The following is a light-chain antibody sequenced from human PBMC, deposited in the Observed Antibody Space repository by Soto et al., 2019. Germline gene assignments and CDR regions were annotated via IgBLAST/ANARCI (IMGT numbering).Light chain of an antibody. CDR1: KSVSNTY. CDR3: QQYGSSGT. Sequence: LTESPATVSLSPGERATLCGRSSKSVSNTYLAWYQQNPGQAPRLLIYGASNRATGIPDRFSGSGSGTDFTLTISRLDPEDFAVYHCQQYGSSGTCGQGTKVDIK. J-gene: IGKJ1*01. V-gene: IGKV3-20*01. CDR2: GAS.